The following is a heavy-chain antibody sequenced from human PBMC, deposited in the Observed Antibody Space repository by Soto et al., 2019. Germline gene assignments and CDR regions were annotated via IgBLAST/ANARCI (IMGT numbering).Heavy chain of an antibody. CDR2: IDEYGSTI. V-gene: IGHV3-74*01. CDR1: GFTFSSYW. CDR3: TRDIGGKGAY. Sequence: VGSLRLSCAASGFTFSSYWMHWVRQVPGKGLLWVSRIDEYGSTINYADSVKGRFTISRDNARNTLYLEMNSLRAEDTALYYCTRDIGGKGAYWGPGTLVTVSS. J-gene: IGHJ4*02. D-gene: IGHD3-10*01.